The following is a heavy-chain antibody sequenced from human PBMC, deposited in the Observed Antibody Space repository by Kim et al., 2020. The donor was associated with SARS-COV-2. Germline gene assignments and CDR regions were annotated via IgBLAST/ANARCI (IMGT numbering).Heavy chain of an antibody. V-gene: IGHV4-34*01. Sequence: SETLSLTCAVYGGSFSGYYWSWIRQPPGKGLEWIGEINHSGSTNYNPSLKSRVTISVDTSKNQFSLKLSSVTAADTAVYYCARRPTYCGGDCYSNFDYWGQGTLVTVSS. CDR3: ARRPTYCGGDCYSNFDY. CDR1: GGSFSGYY. D-gene: IGHD2-21*02. CDR2: INHSGST. J-gene: IGHJ4*02.